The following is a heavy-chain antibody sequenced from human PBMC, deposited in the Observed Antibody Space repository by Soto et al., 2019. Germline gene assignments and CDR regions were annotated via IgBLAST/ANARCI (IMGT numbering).Heavy chain of an antibody. J-gene: IGHJ3*02. CDR1: GYSFTSYW. V-gene: IGHV5-51*01. D-gene: IGHD2-15*01. CDR3: ASVSEPRAYCSGGSCYPAHPLAPNDAFDI. CDR2: IYPGDSDT. Sequence: GESLKISCKGSGYSFTSYWIGWVRQMPGKGLEWMGIIYPGDSDTRYSPSFQGQVTISADKSISTAYLQWSSLKASDTAMYYCASVSEPRAYCSGGSCYPAHPLAPNDAFDIWGQGTMVTVSS.